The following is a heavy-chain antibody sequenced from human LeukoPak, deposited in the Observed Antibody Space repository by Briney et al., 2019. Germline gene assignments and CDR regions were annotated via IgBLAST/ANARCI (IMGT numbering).Heavy chain of an antibody. V-gene: IGHV1-69*05. J-gene: IGHJ4*02. Sequence: SVRVSCKASGGTFSSYAISWVRQAPGQGLEWMGGIIPIFGTANYAQKFQGRVTITTDESTSTAYMELSSLRAEDTAVYYCATRKGCSSTSCYGRYWGQGTLVTVSS. CDR2: IIPIFGTA. D-gene: IGHD2-2*01. CDR1: GGTFSSYA. CDR3: ATRKGCSSTSCYGRY.